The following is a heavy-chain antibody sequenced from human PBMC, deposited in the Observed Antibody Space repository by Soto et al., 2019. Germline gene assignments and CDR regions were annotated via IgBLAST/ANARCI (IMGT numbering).Heavy chain of an antibody. D-gene: IGHD6-19*01. J-gene: IGHJ4*02. CDR3: ALQRGSSGWYFDY. CDR2: ISGSGGST. V-gene: IGHV3-23*01. CDR1: GFTFSSYA. Sequence: GGSLRLSCAASGFTFSSYAMSWVRQAPGKGLEWVSAISGSGGSTYYADSVKGRFTISRDNSKNTLYLQMNSLRAEDTAVYYCALQRGSSGWYFDYWGQGTLVTVSS.